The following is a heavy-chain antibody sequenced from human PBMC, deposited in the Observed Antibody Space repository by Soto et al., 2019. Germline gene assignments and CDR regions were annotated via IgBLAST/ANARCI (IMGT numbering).Heavy chain of an antibody. J-gene: IGHJ4*02. Sequence: EVQVLESGGGLVQPGGSLRLSCAATGFTFSDFAMSWVRQAPGKGLEWVSRIYGGGNGPHYADSVKGRVTISRDNSKNTLYLQMSSLRAEDTAVYYCAKMEGMDPWAYSFDYWGQGTLDTVSS. CDR1: GFTFSDFA. V-gene: IGHV3-23*01. CDR3: AKMEGMDPWAYSFDY. D-gene: IGHD2-2*03. CDR2: IYGGGNGP.